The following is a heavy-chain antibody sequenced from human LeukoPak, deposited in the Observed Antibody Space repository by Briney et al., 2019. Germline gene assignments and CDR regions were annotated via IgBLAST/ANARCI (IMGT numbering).Heavy chain of an antibody. Sequence: GGSLRSSCAASGFTFSTYDMHWFRQLTGKGLKWVSAIDTAGDTYYADSMKGRFTISRENAKNSLYLQMNSLRAGDTAVYYCARAAPHPDQGDYEDYFDYWGQGTLVTVSS. CDR2: IDTAGDT. D-gene: IGHD4-17*01. V-gene: IGHV3-13*01. J-gene: IGHJ4*02. CDR1: GFTFSTYD. CDR3: ARAAPHPDQGDYEDYFDY.